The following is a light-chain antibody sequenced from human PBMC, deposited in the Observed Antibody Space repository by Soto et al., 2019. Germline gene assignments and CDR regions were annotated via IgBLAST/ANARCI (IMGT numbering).Light chain of an antibody. CDR3: QQYNSYPWT. Sequence: DIQMTQSPSTLSGSVGDRVTITCRASQTISSWLAWYQQKPGKAPKLLIYKASTLKSGVPSRLSGSGSGTEFTLTISSLQPDDFATYYCQQYNSYPWTFGQGTRLEIK. V-gene: IGKV1-5*03. CDR2: KAS. J-gene: IGKJ5*01. CDR1: QTISSW.